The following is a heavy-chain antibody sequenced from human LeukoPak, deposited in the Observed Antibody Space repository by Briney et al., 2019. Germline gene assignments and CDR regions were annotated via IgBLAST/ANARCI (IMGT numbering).Heavy chain of an antibody. D-gene: IGHD3-10*01. CDR1: GFTFSSYG. Sequence: GGSLRLSCAASGFTFSSYGMHWVRQAPGKGLEWVAFIRYDGSNKYYADSVKGRFTISRDNAKNTLYLQMNSLRAEDTAVYYFGKGPVRGVIMDYWGQGTLVTVSS. CDR2: IRYDGSNK. CDR3: GKGPVRGVIMDY. V-gene: IGHV3-30*02. J-gene: IGHJ4*02.